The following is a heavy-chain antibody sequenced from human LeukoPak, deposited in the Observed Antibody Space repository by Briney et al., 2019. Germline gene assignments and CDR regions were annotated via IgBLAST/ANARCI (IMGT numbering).Heavy chain of an antibody. CDR2: MNHSGSA. D-gene: IGHD4-23*01. Sequence: SETLSLTCAVYGGSFSGYYWTWIRQPPGKGLEWIGEMNHSGSANYNPSLKSRVTISVDTSKNQCSLRLSSVTAADTAVYYCAIGGNSVGPFDYWGQGTLVTVSS. J-gene: IGHJ4*02. CDR3: AIGGNSVGPFDY. V-gene: IGHV4-34*01. CDR1: GGSFSGYY.